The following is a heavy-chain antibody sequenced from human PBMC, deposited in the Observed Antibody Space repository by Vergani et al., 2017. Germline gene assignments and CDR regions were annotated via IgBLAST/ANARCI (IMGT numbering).Heavy chain of an antibody. J-gene: IGHJ6*02. CDR2: IYTSGST. Sequence: QVQLQESGPGLVKPSQTLSLTCTVSGGSISSGSYYWSWLRQPAGKGLGLIGSIYTSGSTNYNPSLKSRVTISVDTSKNQFSLKLSSVTAADTAVYYCARDGLAAHYYYCMDVWGQGTTVTVSS. CDR3: ARDGLAAHYYYCMDV. CDR1: GGSISSGSYY. D-gene: IGHD3-16*01. V-gene: IGHV4-61*02.